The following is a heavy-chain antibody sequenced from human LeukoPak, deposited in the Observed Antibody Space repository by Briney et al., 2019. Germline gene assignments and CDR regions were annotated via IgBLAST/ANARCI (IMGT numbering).Heavy chain of an antibody. V-gene: IGHV1-69*04. Sequence: SVKVSCKASGGTFSSYAISWVRQAPGQGLEWMGRIIPILGIANYAQKFQGRVTITADKSTSTAYMELSSLRPEDTAVYYCARDYDSSGTHDYWGQGTLVTVSS. CDR2: IIPILGIA. D-gene: IGHD3-22*01. CDR1: GGTFSSYA. J-gene: IGHJ4*02. CDR3: ARDYDSSGTHDY.